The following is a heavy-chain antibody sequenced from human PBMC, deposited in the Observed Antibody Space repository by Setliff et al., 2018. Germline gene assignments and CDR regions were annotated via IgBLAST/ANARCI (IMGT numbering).Heavy chain of an antibody. Sequence: GASVKVSCKASGYTFTSYDINWVRQATGQGLEWMGWMNPNSGNTGYAQKFQGRVTMTRNTSISTAYMELSSLRSEDTAVYYCARARGLRDTAIVGFDYWGQGTLVTVSS. CDR3: ARARGLRDTAIVGFDY. J-gene: IGHJ4*02. CDR1: GYTFTSYD. V-gene: IGHV1-8*02. CDR2: MNPNSGNT. D-gene: IGHD5-18*01.